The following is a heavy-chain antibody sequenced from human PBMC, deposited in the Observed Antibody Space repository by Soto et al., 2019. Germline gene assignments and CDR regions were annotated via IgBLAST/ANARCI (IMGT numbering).Heavy chain of an antibody. CDR1: GGTFNSYS. V-gene: IGHV1-69*06. CDR2: IIPMSGRP. CDR3: TRRGRESANWFDP. Sequence: SVKVSCKASGGTFNSYSIDWVRQAPGQGLEWMGGIIPMSGRPNYAQRFQGRVKFSADKSTNTVYMEMNSLTYEDTAVYYCTRRGRESANWFDPWGQGTLVTSPQ. J-gene: IGHJ5*02.